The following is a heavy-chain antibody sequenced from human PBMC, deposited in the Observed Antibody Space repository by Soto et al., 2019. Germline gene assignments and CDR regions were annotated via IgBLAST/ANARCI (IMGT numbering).Heavy chain of an antibody. D-gene: IGHD2-2*01. V-gene: IGHV1-3*01. CDR3: ARAGYCSSTSCSDAFDI. CDR2: INAGNGNT. Sequence: QVQFVQSGAELKKPGASVKVSCKASGYTFTNYAMHWVRQAPGQRLEWMGWINAGNGNTKYSQKFQGRVTITRDTSARTAYVELTSLISHDTAVYYCARAGYCSSTSCSDAFDIWGQGTLVTVSS. J-gene: IGHJ3*02. CDR1: GYTFTNYA.